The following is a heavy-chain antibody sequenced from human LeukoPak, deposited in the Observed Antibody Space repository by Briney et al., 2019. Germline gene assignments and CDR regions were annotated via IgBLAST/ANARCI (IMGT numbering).Heavy chain of an antibody. V-gene: IGHV3-74*03. J-gene: IGHJ4*02. Sequence: GGSLRLSCAASGFTFSNTWMHWVRQAPGKGLVWVSRIHSDGISTTYADSVKGRFTISRDNAKNSLYLQMNSLRAEDTASYYCAKDFRPYYYDSSGYFMDWGQGTLVTVSS. CDR1: GFTFSNTW. D-gene: IGHD3-22*01. CDR3: AKDFRPYYYDSSGYFMD. CDR2: IHSDGIST.